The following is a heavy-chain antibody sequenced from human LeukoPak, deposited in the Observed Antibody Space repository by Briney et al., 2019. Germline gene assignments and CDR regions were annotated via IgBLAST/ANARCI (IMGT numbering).Heavy chain of an antibody. CDR3: VKVRGGHLLVDAFDI. CDR1: GFTFSSYA. Sequence: GGSLRLSCAGSGFTFSSYAMHWVRQAPGKGLEWVVLISYDGSNKYYADSVKGRFTISRDNSKNTLYLQMNSLRAEDTAVYYCVKVRGGHLLVDAFDIWGQGTMVTVS. J-gene: IGHJ3*02. CDR2: ISYDGSNK. V-gene: IGHV3-30*18. D-gene: IGHD2-21*01.